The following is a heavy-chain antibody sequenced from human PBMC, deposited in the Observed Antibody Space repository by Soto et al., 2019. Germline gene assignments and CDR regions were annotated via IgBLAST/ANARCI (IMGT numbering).Heavy chain of an antibody. J-gene: IGHJ6*02. CDR1: GGTFSSYA. Sequence: QVQLVQSGAEVKKPGSSVKVSCKASGGTFSSYAISWVRQAPGQGLEWMGRIIPIFGTANYAQKFQGRVTITADKSTSTAYMELSSLRSEDTAVYYCARGAVGYCSSTSCLHYYYYGMDVWGQGTTVTVSS. CDR3: ARGAVGYCSSTSCLHYYYYGMDV. D-gene: IGHD2-2*01. CDR2: IIPIFGTA. V-gene: IGHV1-69*06.